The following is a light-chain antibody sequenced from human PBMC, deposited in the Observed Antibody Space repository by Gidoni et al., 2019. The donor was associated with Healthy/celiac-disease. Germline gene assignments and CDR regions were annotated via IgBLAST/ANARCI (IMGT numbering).Light chain of an antibody. Sequence: DIVLTQSPGTLSLSPGERATLSCRASQSVSSSYLAWYQQKPGQAPRLLIYGAANRATGIPDRCSGSGSGTDFTLTISRLEPEDFAVYYCQQYAETFGQGTKLEIK. CDR2: GAA. V-gene: IGKV3-20*01. CDR1: QSVSSSY. J-gene: IGKJ2*01. CDR3: QQYAET.